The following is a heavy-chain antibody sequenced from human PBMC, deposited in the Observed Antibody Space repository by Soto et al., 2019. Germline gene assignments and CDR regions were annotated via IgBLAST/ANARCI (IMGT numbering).Heavy chain of an antibody. CDR3: ARFNSGSYYEAFDI. Sequence: TLSLTCTVSGGSIRSDDYYWSWIRQPPGKGLEWIGEIYHSGSTNYNPSLKSRVTISVDKSKNQFSLKLSSVTAADTAVYYCARFNSGSYYEAFDIWGQGTMVTVSS. V-gene: IGHV4-30-4*01. D-gene: IGHD1-26*01. CDR2: IYHSGST. J-gene: IGHJ3*02. CDR1: GGSIRSDDYY.